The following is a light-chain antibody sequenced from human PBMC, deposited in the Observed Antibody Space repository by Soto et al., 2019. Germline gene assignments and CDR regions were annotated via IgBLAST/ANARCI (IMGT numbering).Light chain of an antibody. CDR3: CSYEGTYTSFV. Sequence: SALTQPRSLSVSPGQSVTISFTGSSSDVGGYNYVSWYQQQPGKAPKLLIYDVTIRTSGVSARFSGSKSGNTASLTISGLQAEDDADYFCCSYEGTYTSFVFGTGTKVT. V-gene: IGLV2-11*01. CDR2: DVT. J-gene: IGLJ1*01. CDR1: SSDVGGYNY.